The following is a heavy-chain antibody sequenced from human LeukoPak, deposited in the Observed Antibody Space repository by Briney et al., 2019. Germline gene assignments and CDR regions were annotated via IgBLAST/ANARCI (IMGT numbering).Heavy chain of an antibody. CDR3: ARSIKPSSGGYYFDY. D-gene: IGHD6-25*01. J-gene: IGHJ4*02. Sequence: ASVKVSCKASGYTFTGYYMHWVRQAPGPGLEWMGWINPNSGGTNCAQRFQGRVTMTRDTSISTAYMELSGLRSDDTAVYYCARSIKPSSGGYYFDYWGKGTLVTVSS. CDR2: INPNSGGT. V-gene: IGHV1-2*02. CDR1: GYTFTGYY.